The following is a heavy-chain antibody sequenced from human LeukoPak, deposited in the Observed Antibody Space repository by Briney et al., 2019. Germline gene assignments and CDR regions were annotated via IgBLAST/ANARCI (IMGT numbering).Heavy chain of an antibody. V-gene: IGHV3-23*01. CDR2: ISGSGGST. CDR1: GFTFSSYA. CDR3: AKPADYYDTSGYYYRLYYFDY. Sequence: GGSLRLSCAASGFTFSSYAMSWVRQAPGKGLEWVSAISGSGGSTYYADSVKGRFTISRDNSRNRLYLQMNSLRAEDTAVYYCAKPADYYDTSGYYYRLYYFDYWGQGTLVTVSS. J-gene: IGHJ4*02. D-gene: IGHD3-22*01.